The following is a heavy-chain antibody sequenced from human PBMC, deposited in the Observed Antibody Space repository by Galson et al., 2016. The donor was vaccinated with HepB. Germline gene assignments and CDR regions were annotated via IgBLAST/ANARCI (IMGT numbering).Heavy chain of an antibody. Sequence: QSGAEVKKPGESLRISCQASGYRFTNFYITWVRQMPGRGLEWMGRIDPSDSYSNYGPSFEGRVSMSVDKSNNTAYLQWSRLRASDTAIYYCARYELREDFSGSQFLRWGQGTLVTVSS. CDR1: GYRFTNFY. D-gene: IGHD2-15*01. J-gene: IGHJ1*01. CDR2: IDPSDSYS. V-gene: IGHV5-10-1*01. CDR3: ARYELREDFSGSQFLR.